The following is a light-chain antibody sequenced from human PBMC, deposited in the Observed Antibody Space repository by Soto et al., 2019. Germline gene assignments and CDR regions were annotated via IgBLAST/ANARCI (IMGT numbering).Light chain of an antibody. Sequence: EIVLTQSPGTLPLSPGERATLSCRASQTINTNYFAWYQQKPDQAPRHLMYSASSRATGIPDKFSGSGSGTDFTLTISRLEPEDFAVYYCQYYGRSPLTFGGGTKVEIK. CDR3: QYYGRSPLT. CDR2: SAS. V-gene: IGKV3-20*01. J-gene: IGKJ4*01. CDR1: QTINTNY.